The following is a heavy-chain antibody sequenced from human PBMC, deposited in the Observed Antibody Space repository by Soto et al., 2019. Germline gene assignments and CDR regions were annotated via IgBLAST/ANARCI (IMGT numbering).Heavy chain of an antibody. CDR2: LYNTGST. CDR3: ARDLWGYCGTDCYPLDA. V-gene: IGHV4-59*01. CDR1: GGSISRYY. D-gene: IGHD2-21*02. J-gene: IGHJ6*02. Sequence: SETLSLTCTVSGGSISRYYWSWIRQTPGKGLEWIGYLYNTGSTIYNPSLESRVTISVDTSKNQFSLKLNSVTAADTAVYYCARDLWGYCGTDCYPLDAWGPGTTVTVSS.